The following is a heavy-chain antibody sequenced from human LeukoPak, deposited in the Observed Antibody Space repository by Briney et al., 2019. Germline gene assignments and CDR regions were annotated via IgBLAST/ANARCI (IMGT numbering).Heavy chain of an antibody. D-gene: IGHD5-24*01. J-gene: IGHJ4*02. V-gene: IGHV3-15*01. CDR3: TTGLRDGYRQDY. Sequence: PGGSLRLSCAASGFTFSNAWMSWVRQAPGKGLEWVGRIKSKTDGGTTDYAAPVKGRFTISRDDSKNTLYLQMNSLKTEDTAVYYCTTGLRDGYRQDYWGQGTLVTVSS. CDR2: IKSKTDGGTT. CDR1: GFTFSNAW.